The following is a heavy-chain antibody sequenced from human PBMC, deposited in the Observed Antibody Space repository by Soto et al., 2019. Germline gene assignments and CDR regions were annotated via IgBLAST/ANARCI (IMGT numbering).Heavy chain of an antibody. Sequence: EVLLLESGGGLVQPGGSLRLSCAASGFSFSDKDMSWVRQAPGKGLEWVSIISGKGVSTYYTDSLKGRFTISRDNSKNMVYLEMNSLRVEDTAVYYCAKDNGSQVINLGASGFDYWGQGSLVSVSS. CDR1: GFSFSDKD. CDR3: AKDNGSQVINLGASGFDY. J-gene: IGHJ4*02. CDR2: ISGKGVST. V-gene: IGHV3-23*01.